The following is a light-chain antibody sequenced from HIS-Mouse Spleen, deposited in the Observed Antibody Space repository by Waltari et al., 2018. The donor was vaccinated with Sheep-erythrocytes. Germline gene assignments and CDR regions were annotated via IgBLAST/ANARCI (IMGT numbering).Light chain of an antibody. J-gene: IGLJ3*02. Sequence: SYELTQPSSVSVSPGQTARITCSGDVLAKKYARWFQQKPGQAPVLVIYKDSERPSGIPDRFSGSSSVTTVTLTISGAQVEDEADYYCYSAADNNLVFGGGTKLTVL. V-gene: IGLV3-27*01. CDR1: VLAKKY. CDR2: KDS. CDR3: YSAADNNLV.